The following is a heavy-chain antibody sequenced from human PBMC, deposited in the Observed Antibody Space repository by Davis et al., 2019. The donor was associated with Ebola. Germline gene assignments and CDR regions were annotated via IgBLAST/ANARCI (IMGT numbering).Heavy chain of an antibody. D-gene: IGHD5-18*01. Sequence: GSLRLSCGVYGGSLSGNYWSWIRQAPGKGLEYIGEINRSGYTNYNPSLISRVTISGDTSKKQFSLRLTSVTAADTAVYYCARGGPAMVTPFDSWGQGTLVTVSS. CDR1: GGSLSGNY. J-gene: IGHJ4*02. CDR3: ARGGPAMVTPFDS. CDR2: INRSGYT. V-gene: IGHV4-34*01.